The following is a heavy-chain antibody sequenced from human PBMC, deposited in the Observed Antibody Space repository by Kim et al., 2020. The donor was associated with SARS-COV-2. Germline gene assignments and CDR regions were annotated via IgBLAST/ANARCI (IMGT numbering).Heavy chain of an antibody. D-gene: IGHD4-17*01. CDR2: IYPGDSDT. J-gene: IGHJ6*02. V-gene: IGHV5-51*01. CDR1: GYSFTSYW. Sequence: GESLKISCKGSGYSFTSYWIGWVRQMPGKGLEWMGIIYPGDSDTRYSPSFQGQVTISADKSISTAYLQWSSLKASDTAMYYCARHGLTTATYYYYGMDVWGQGTTVTVSS. CDR3: ARHGLTTATYYYYGMDV.